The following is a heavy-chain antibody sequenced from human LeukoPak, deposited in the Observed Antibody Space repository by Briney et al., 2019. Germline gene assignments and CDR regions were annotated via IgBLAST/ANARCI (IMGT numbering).Heavy chain of an antibody. CDR3: ARGNILPGHCFDF. CDR2: IHYTGAT. J-gene: IGHJ4*02. Sequence: SETLSLTCAVYGGSITGYYWSWIRQTPRRGLGWVWEIHYTGATSYNLSLKSRATISTATSKNQLSLSLSTVAAADTAVYYSARGNILPGHCFDFWGQGALVTVSS. D-gene: IGHD3-9*01. V-gene: IGHV4-34*01. CDR1: GGSITGYY.